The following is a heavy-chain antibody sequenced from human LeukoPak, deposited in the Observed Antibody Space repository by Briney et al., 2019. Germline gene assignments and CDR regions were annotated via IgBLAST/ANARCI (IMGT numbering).Heavy chain of an antibody. V-gene: IGHV1-69*13. CDR3: ARVNGDYVQKGNFDY. D-gene: IGHD4-17*01. Sequence: SVKVSCKASGGTFSSYAISWVRQAPGQGLEWMGGIIPIFGTANYAQKFQGRVTITADESTSTAYMELSSLRSEDTAVYYCARVNGDYVQKGNFDYWGQGTLVTVSS. J-gene: IGHJ4*02. CDR2: IIPIFGTA. CDR1: GGTFSSYA.